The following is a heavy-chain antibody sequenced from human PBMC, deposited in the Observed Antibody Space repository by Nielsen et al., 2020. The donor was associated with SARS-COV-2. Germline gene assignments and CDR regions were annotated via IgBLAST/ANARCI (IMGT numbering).Heavy chain of an antibody. D-gene: IGHD1-26*01. J-gene: IGHJ4*02. CDR2: IDPSDSYT. Sequence: VRQMPGKGLEWMGRIDPSDSYTNYSPSFQGHVTISADKSISTAYLQWSSLKASDTAMYYCARQYFGGSYDFDYWGQGTLVTV. V-gene: IGHV5-10-1*01. CDR3: ARQYFGGSYDFDY.